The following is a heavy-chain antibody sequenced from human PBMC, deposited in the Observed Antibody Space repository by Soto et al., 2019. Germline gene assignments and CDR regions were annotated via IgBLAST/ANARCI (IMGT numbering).Heavy chain of an antibody. J-gene: IGHJ6*04. CDR3: ARGVFLSSSWRETDV. CDR2: IYSGGST. D-gene: IGHD6-13*01. V-gene: IGHV3-66*01. Sequence: EVQLVESGGGLVQPGGSLRLSCAASGFTVSSNYMSWVRQAPGKGLEWVSVIYSGGSTYYADSVKGRFTISRDNSKNTLYLQMNSLRAEDTAVYYCARGVFLSSSWRETDVWGKGTTVTVSS. CDR1: GFTVSSNY.